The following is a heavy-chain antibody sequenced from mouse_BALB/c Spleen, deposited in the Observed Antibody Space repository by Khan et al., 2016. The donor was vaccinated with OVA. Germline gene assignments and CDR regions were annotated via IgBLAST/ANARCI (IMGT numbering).Heavy chain of an antibody. CDR2: INPTSGYT. CDR3: ARDRIDY. CDR1: GYTFTSYW. V-gene: IGHV1-7*01. Sequence: LQESGAELAKPGASVKMSCTASGYTFTSYWMHWIKPRPGQGLEWIGYINPTSGYTDYNQKSKDKATLTADKSSSTAYMQRSSLTSDDSAVYYCARDRIDYWRQGTALTVSS. J-gene: IGHJ2*01.